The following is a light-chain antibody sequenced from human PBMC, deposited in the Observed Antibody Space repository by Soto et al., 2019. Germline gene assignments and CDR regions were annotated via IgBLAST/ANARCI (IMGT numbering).Light chain of an antibody. J-gene: IGLJ2*01. CDR3: CSYAGTDVV. CDR2: DVS. CDR1: SSDVGGYNC. Sequence: QSVLTQPRSVSGSPGQSVTISCTGTSSDVGGYNCVSWYQQHPGKAPKLMIYDVSKRPSGVPDRFSGSKSGNTASLTISGLQAEDEADYYCCSYAGTDVVFGGGTKLTVL. V-gene: IGLV2-11*01.